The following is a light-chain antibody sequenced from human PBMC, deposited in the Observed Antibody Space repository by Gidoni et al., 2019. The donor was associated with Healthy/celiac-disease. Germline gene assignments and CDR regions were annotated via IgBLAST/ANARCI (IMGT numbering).Light chain of an antibody. J-gene: IGKJ2*01. CDR2: WAS. V-gene: IGKV4-1*01. Sequence: DIVMTQSPDSLAVSLGERATINCRSSPSVLYSSTNRNYLAWYQHKPGQPPKLLIYWASTRDSGVPDRFSGAGSGTDFTLTISSLQAEDVAVYYCQQYFIPPHTFXXXTKLEIK. CDR1: PSVLYSSTNRNY. CDR3: QQYFIPPHT.